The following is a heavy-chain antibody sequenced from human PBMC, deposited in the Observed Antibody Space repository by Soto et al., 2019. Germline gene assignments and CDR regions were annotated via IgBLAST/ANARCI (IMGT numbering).Heavy chain of an antibody. CDR1: GLSLSTSGEA. J-gene: IGHJ5*02. Sequence: QITLKESGPTLVKPTQTLTLTCTFSGLSLSTSGEAVGWIRQPPGKAMEWLALISWDDDKRYNPTLKTRLTIAKDTSKIQVALTLTNIDPVDTSTYYCAHYVSTSPAGGFDPWGQGILVTVSS. D-gene: IGHD3-10*02. CDR2: ISWDDDK. CDR3: AHYVSTSPAGGFDP. V-gene: IGHV2-5*02.